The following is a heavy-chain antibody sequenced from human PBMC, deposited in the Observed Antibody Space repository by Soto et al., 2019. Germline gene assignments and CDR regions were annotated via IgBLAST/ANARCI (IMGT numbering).Heavy chain of an antibody. CDR3: ARIRGYWYGLDV. V-gene: IGHV3-23*01. J-gene: IGHJ6*02. CDR2: ITGTGGNT. Sequence: EVQLLESGGSLVQPGRSLRLSCAASGFPLSTYGMTWVRQAPGKGLEWVSAITGTGGNTYYVDSVKGRFTSSRDNSKNMLYLQMNSLRVEDTAVYYCARIRGYWYGLDVWGQGTTVTVSS. CDR1: GFPLSTYG.